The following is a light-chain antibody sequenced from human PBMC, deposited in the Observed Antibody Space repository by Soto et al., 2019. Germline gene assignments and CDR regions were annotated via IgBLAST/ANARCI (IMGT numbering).Light chain of an antibody. J-gene: IGKJ1*01. Sequence: EIVLTQSPGTLSLSPGERATLSCRASQSVSSSYLVWHQQKPGQAPRLLIYAASRRATGIPDRFSGSGSGTDFTLTISRLEPEDFAVYYCQQYGSSWTFGQGTKVDIK. V-gene: IGKV3-20*01. CDR1: QSVSSSY. CDR3: QQYGSSWT. CDR2: AAS.